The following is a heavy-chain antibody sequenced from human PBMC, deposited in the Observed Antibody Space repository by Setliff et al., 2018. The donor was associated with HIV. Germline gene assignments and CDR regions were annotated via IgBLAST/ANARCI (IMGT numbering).Heavy chain of an antibody. J-gene: IGHJ6*03. CDR2: INPNNGDT. V-gene: IGHV1-2*02. Sequence: ASVKVSCKTSGYTFTGYYVHWVRQAPGQGLEWMGWINPNNGDTNYAQKFQGRVTMTRDTSISTAYMELSSLKTKDTAVYYCTRHVDSGTYMDVWGRGTTVTVS. CDR1: GYTFTGYY. D-gene: IGHD5-18*01. CDR3: TRHVDSGTYMDV.